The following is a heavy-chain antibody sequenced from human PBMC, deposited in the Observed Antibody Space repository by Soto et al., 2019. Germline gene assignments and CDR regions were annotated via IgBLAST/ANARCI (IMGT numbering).Heavy chain of an antibody. D-gene: IGHD6-19*01. CDR2: IISSSSYI. V-gene: IGHV3-21*01. CDR1: GFTFSSYS. Sequence: GGSLRLSCSASGFTFSSYSMNWVRQAPGKGLEWVSSIISSSSYIYYADSVKGRFTISRDNAKNSLYLQMNSLRAEDTAVYYCARDWGSGWHYGMDVWGQGTTVTVSS. CDR3: ARDWGSGWHYGMDV. J-gene: IGHJ6*02.